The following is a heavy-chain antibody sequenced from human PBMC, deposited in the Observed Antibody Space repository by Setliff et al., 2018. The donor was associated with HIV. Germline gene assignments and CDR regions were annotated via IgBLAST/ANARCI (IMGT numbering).Heavy chain of an antibody. CDR2: INPGNGNT. V-gene: IGHV1-3*01. Sequence: ASVKVSCRASGYTFTNYAIHWVRQAPGQRLEWMGWINPGNGNTKYSQKFQGRVTITRDTSATTAYMELSSLRSEDTAIFYCAREPIGGDDSFDIWGQGTMFTVSS. CDR3: AREPIGGDDSFDI. J-gene: IGHJ3*02. CDR1: GYTFTNYA. D-gene: IGHD2-21*02.